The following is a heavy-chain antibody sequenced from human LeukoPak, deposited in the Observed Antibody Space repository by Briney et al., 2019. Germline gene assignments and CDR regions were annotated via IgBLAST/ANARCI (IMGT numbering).Heavy chain of an antibody. J-gene: IGHJ5*02. Sequence: ASVKVSCKASGGTFSNYAISWVRQAPGQGLEWMGGIIPIFGTANYAQKFQGRVSITADESTSTAYMELSSLRSEDTAVYYCARQSHYSSGWCDLDPWGQGTLVTVSS. CDR3: ARQSHYSSGWCDLDP. CDR1: GGTFSNYA. D-gene: IGHD6-19*01. CDR2: IIPIFGTA. V-gene: IGHV1-69*13.